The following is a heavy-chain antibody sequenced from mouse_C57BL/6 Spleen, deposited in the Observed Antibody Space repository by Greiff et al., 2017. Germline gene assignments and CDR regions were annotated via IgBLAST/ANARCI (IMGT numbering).Heavy chain of an antibody. V-gene: IGHV1-63*01. D-gene: IGHD2-1*01. J-gene: IGHJ2*01. CDR2: IYPGGGYT. Sequence: QLQLKQSGAELVRPGTSVKMSCKASGYTFTNYWIGWAKQRPGHGLEWIGDIYPGGGYTNYNEKFKGKATLTADKSSSTAYMQFSSLTSEDSAIYYCARRQDLLYDYWGQGTTLTVSS. CDR3: ARRQDLLYDY. CDR1: GYTFTNYW.